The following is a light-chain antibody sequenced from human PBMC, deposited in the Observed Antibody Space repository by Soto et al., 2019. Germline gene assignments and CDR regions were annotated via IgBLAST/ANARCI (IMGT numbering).Light chain of an antibody. Sequence: EIVLTLSPATLSLSPGGRATLSCRASQSVSLSLAWYQQKPGQAPRLLIYDASKRASGIPARFSGSGSGTDFTLAISRLEPEDFAVYYCQQYGSSPTTFGQGTMVDIK. J-gene: IGKJ1*01. CDR2: DAS. CDR1: QSVSLS. CDR3: QQYGSSPTT. V-gene: IGKV3-20*01.